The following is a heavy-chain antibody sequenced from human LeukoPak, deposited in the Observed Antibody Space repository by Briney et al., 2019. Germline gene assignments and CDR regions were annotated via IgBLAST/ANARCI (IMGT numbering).Heavy chain of an antibody. CDR2: ISGSGGNT. CDR3: AKPMVRGARYYFDY. Sequence: PGGSLRLSCAASGFTFSSYDMSWVRQAPGKGLEWVSDISGSGGNTYYADSVKGRLTISRDNSKNTLYLQMNSLRAEDTAVYYCAKPMVRGARYYFDYWGQGTLVTVSP. D-gene: IGHD3-10*01. J-gene: IGHJ4*02. CDR1: GFTFSSYD. V-gene: IGHV3-23*01.